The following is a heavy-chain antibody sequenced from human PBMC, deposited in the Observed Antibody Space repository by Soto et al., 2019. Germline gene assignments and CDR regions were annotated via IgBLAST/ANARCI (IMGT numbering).Heavy chain of an antibody. CDR3: ARLEYSSSSPYYYSGMDV. Sequence: ASVKVSCKASGYTFTSYDINWVRQATGQGLGWMGWMNPNSGNTGYAQKFQGRVTMTRNTSISTAYMELSSLRSEDTAVYYCARLEYSSSSPYYYSGMDVWGQGTTVTVSS. V-gene: IGHV1-8*01. CDR1: GYTFTSYD. J-gene: IGHJ6*02. D-gene: IGHD6-6*01. CDR2: MNPNSGNT.